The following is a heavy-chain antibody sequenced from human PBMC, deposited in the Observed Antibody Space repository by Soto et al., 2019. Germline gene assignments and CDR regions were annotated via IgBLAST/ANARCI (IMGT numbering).Heavy chain of an antibody. V-gene: IGHV3-30-3*01. CDR2: ISYDGSNK. J-gene: IGHJ4*02. Sequence: QVQLVESGGGVVQPGRSLRLSCAASGFTFSSYAMHWVRQAPGKGLEWVAVISYDGSNKYYADSVKGRFTISRDNSKNTLYLQMNSLRAEDTAVYYWARVGGGQQRLDYWGQGTLVTVSS. CDR1: GFTFSSYA. D-gene: IGHD6-13*01. CDR3: ARVGGGQQRLDY.